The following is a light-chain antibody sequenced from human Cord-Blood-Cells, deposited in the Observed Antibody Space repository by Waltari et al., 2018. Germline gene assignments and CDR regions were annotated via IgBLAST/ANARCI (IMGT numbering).Light chain of an antibody. CDR1: QSVSSSY. J-gene: IGKJ3*01. V-gene: IGKV3-20*01. Sequence: EIVLKQFPGTLSLSPGERANPPCRASQSVSSSYLAWYQQKPGQAPRLLIYGASSRATGIPDRFSGSGSGTDFTLTISRLEPEDFAVYYCQQYGSSPFTFGPGTKVDIK. CDR3: QQYGSSPFT. CDR2: GAS.